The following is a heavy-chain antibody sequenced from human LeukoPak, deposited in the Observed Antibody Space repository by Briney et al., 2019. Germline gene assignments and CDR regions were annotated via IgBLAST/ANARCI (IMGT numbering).Heavy chain of an antibody. J-gene: IGHJ4*02. D-gene: IGHD1-7*01. CDR1: GFSVIDHF. Sequence: PGGSLRLSCAASGFSVIDHFMPWVRQAPGKGLEYVSAISSNGGSTYYANSVKGRFTISRDNSKNTLYLQMGSLRAEDMAVYYCARDSEAGTTTKYYFDYWGQGTLVTVSS. CDR2: ISSNGGST. V-gene: IGHV3-64*01. CDR3: ARDSEAGTTTKYYFDY.